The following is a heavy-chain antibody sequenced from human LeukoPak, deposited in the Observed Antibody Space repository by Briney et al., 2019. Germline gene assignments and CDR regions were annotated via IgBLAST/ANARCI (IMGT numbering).Heavy chain of an antibody. Sequence: SETLSLTCTVSGGSIRGYFWGWIRQPAGKGLQWIGRIYSTGSTNYNPSLKSRVTMSVDTSKNHFSLNLSSVTAADTAVYYCASDYWVRGVMASYSYFGMDVWGQGTTVTVSS. D-gene: IGHD3-10*01. CDR3: ASDYWVRGVMASYSYFGMDV. J-gene: IGHJ6*02. CDR1: GGSIRGYF. V-gene: IGHV4-4*07. CDR2: IYSTGST.